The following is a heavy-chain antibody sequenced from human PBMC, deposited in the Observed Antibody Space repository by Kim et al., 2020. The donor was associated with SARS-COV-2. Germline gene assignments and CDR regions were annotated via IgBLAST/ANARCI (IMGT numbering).Heavy chain of an antibody. CDR2: T. CDR3: AKSLYSSSINDY. V-gene: IGHV3-73*01. J-gene: IGHJ4*02. Sequence: TAVAGSAKSRYTISRDNAKNTAYLQMNSLKIEDTAVYYCAKSLYSSSINDYWGQGTLVTVSS. D-gene: IGHD6-6*01.